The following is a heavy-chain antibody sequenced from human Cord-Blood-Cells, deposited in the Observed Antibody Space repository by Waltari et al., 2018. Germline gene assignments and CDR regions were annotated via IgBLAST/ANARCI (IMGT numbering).Heavy chain of an antibody. CDR2: INPNGGGT. V-gene: IGHV1-2*04. CDR1: GYTFTGYY. Sequence: QVQLVQSGAEVKKPGASVKVSCKASGYTFTGYYMHWVRPTPGQGLEWMGWINPNGGGTNYAQKFQSCVTMTRETSIRPAYMELSRLRSDDTAVYYCARAGGGWAFDIWGQGTMVTVSS. CDR3: ARAGGGWAFDI. J-gene: IGHJ3*02. D-gene: IGHD2-15*01.